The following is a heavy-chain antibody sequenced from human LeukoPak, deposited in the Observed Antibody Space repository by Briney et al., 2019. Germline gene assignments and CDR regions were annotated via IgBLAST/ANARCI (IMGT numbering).Heavy chain of an antibody. CDR3: PKLHFHDSSGYYTLLPLGAFDI. CDR2: IRGNVFGGTT. Sequence: PGRSLRLSCVTSGFRFDDNAMSWVRQAPGRGLEWVGLIRGNVFGGTTEYAASVRGRFSISRDDSKSIAYLQMNSLTTEDSAIYYCPKLHFHDSSGYYTLLPLGAFDIWGQGTMVTVSS. V-gene: IGHV3-49*04. CDR1: GFRFDDNA. J-gene: IGHJ3*02. D-gene: IGHD3-22*01.